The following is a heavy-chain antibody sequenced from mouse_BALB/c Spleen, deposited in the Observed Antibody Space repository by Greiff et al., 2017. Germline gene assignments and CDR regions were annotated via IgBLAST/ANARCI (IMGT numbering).Heavy chain of an antibody. CDR1: GFSLTSYG. V-gene: IGHV2-2*02. J-gene: IGHJ3*01. CDR3: ARPDYGFWFAY. Sequence: VQLQQSGPGLVQPSQSLSITCTVSGFSLTSYGVHWVRQSPGKGLEWLGVIWSGGSTDYNAAFISRLSISKDNSKSQVFFKMNSLQANDTAIYYCARPDYGFWFAYWGQGTLVTVSA. CDR2: IWSGGST. D-gene: IGHD1-2*01.